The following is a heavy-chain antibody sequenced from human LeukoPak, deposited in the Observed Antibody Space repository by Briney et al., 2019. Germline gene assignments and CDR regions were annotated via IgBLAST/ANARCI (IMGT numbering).Heavy chain of an antibody. V-gene: IGHV3-21*01. CDR3: ARDPEARYYYDSSGYYAN. J-gene: IGHJ4*02. CDR2: ISSSSSYI. Sequence: GSLRLSCAASGFTFSSYSMNWVRQAPGKGLEWVSSISSSSSYIYYADSVKGRFTISRDNAKNSLYLQMNSLRAEDTAVYYCARDPEARYYYDSSGYYANWGQGTLVTVSS. D-gene: IGHD3-22*01. CDR1: GFTFSSYS.